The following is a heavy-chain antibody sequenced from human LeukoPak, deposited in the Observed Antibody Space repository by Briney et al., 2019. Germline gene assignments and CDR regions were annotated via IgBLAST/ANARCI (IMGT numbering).Heavy chain of an antibody. J-gene: IGHJ4*02. CDR3: ARQDF. Sequence: GESLLISCKVSGYSFTTYWISWVRQMPGKGLEWMGRIDPSVSYTDYAPSFQGHVTISADRSLSTAYLQWYSLKASDTAMYYCARQDFWGQGTLVTVSS. CDR2: IDPSVSYT. V-gene: IGHV5-10-1*01. CDR1: GYSFTTYW.